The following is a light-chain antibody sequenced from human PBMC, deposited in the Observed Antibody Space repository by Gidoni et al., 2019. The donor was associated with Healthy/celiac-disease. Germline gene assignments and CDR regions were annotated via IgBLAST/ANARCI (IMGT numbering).Light chain of an antibody. CDR2: DAA. J-gene: IGKJ3*01. Sequence: EIVLTQSPATLSLSPVTRATLSCRASQSVSSYLAWYQQKPGQAPRLLIYDAANRATGIPARLSGSGSGRDFTRTISSLEPEDLAVYYCQQRSNWPGGFTFGTGTKVDIK. V-gene: IGKV3-11*02. CDR1: QSVSSY. CDR3: QQRSNWPGGFT.